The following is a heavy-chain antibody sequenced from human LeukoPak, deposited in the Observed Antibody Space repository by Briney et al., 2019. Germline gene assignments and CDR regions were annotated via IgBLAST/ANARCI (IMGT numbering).Heavy chain of an antibody. V-gene: IGHV4-34*01. J-gene: IGHJ1*01. CDR3: AGALGADVIN. D-gene: IGHD2-21*01. Sequence: SETLSLPCGVYGGSFSCHSYCWFGQPPGKGLEWIGEITHRISINCHPFLNSRVAMSFDTPKNPFSLHPASVTAAGNGVYYWAGALGADVINWGQGTLVTVSS. CDR2: ITHRISI. CDR1: GGSFSCHS.